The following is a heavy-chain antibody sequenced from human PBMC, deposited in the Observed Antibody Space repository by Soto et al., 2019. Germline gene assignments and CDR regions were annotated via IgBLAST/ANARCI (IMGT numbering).Heavy chain of an antibody. CDR2: IYYSGST. CDR1: GGSISSYY. CDR3: ARGRYYYDTSGYAHFDY. D-gene: IGHD3-22*01. J-gene: IGHJ4*02. V-gene: IGHV4-59*12. Sequence: SETLSLTCTVSGGSISSYYWSWIRQPPGKGLEWIGYIYYSGSTNYNPSLKSRVTISVDTSKNQFSLKLSSVTAADTAIYYCARGRYYYDTSGYAHFDYWGQGTLVTVSS.